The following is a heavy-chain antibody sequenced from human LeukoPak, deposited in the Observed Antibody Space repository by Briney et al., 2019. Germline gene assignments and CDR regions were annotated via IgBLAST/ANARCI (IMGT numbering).Heavy chain of an antibody. V-gene: IGHV3-43*01. D-gene: IGHD3-10*01. CDR1: GFTFDDYT. CDR3: AKDISYGSGSYCDY. J-gene: IGHJ4*02. CDR2: ISWDGGST. Sequence: PGGSLRLSCAASGFTFDDYTMHWVRQAPGKGLEWVSLISWDGGSTYYADPVKGRFTISRDNSKNSLYLQMNSLRTEDTALYYCAKDISYGSGSYCDYWGQGTLVTVSS.